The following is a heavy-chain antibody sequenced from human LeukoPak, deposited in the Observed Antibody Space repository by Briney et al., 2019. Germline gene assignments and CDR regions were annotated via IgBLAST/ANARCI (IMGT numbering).Heavy chain of an antibody. CDR2: ISHDGTNK. D-gene: IGHD4-17*01. CDR1: GFTFSRNG. V-gene: IGHV3-30*18. CDR3: AKAHLLDYGDYVRFHYNGMDV. J-gene: IGHJ6*02. Sequence: GGSLRLSCAASGFTFSRNGMHWVRQAPGKGLEWVAVISHDGTNKYHADSVKGRFTISRDNSKNTLYLQMSSLRAEDTAVYYCAKAHLLDYGDYVRFHYNGMDVWGQGTTVSVSS.